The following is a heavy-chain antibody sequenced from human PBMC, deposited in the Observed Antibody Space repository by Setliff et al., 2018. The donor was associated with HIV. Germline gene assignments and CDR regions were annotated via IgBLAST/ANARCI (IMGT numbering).Heavy chain of an antibody. J-gene: IGHJ5*02. V-gene: IGHV4-39*07. CDR1: GGSISSSSYY. D-gene: IGHD3-22*01. CDR2: IYYSGST. CDR3: ARGTLYYYYDSDAYWYWFDP. Sequence: SETLSLTCTVSGGSISSSSYYWGWIRQPPGKGLEWIGSIYYSGSTYYNPSLKSRVTISVDTSKNQFSLKLSSVTAADTAVFYCARGTLYYYYDSDAYWYWFDPWGQGTLVTVSS.